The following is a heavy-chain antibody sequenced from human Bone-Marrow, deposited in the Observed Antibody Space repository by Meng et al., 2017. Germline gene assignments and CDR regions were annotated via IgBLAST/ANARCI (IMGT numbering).Heavy chain of an antibody. J-gene: IGHJ5*02. CDR1: GYPVPSYY. V-gene: IGHV1-46*01. D-gene: IGHD1-1*01. Sequence: VQLGAEVKKPGASGKVSGKASGYPVPSYYMHWVRQAPGQGLEWMGIINPSGGSTSYAQKFQGRVTMTRDTSTSTVYMELSSLRSEDTAVYYCARETTRVWWFDPWGQGTLVTVSS. CDR2: INPSGGST. CDR3: ARETTRVWWFDP.